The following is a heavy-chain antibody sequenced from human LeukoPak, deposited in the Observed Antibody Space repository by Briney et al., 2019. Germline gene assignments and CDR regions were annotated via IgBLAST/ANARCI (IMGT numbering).Heavy chain of an antibody. V-gene: IGHV4-30-4*08. CDR2: IYYSGST. D-gene: IGHD2-8*01. CDR3: ARAPYSDSWYYSDY. CDR1: GGSISSGDYY. J-gene: IGHJ4*02. Sequence: PSETLSLTCTVSGGSISSGDYYWSWIRQPPGKGLEWIGYIYYSGSTYYNPSLKSRVTISVDTSKNQFSLKLSSVTAADTAVYYCARAPYSDSWYYSDYWGQGTLVTVSS.